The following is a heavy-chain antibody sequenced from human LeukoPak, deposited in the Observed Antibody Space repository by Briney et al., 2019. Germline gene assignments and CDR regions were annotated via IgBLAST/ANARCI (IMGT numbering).Heavy chain of an antibody. V-gene: IGHV3-7*01. D-gene: IGHD3-22*01. CDR1: GFTFSSYW. J-gene: IGHJ6*03. CDR3: ARGGSGSGYHYYYYYMDV. Sequence: PGGSLRLSCAASGFTFSSYWMSWVRQAPGKGLEWVANIKQDGSEKYYVDSVKGRFTISRDNANNTLYLQMNSLRVEDTAVYYCARGGSGSGYHYYYYYMDVWGKGTTVTISS. CDR2: IKQDGSEK.